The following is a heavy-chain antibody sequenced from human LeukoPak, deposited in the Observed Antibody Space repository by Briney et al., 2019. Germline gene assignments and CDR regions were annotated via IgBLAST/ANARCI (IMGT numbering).Heavy chain of an antibody. Sequence: SETQSLTCTVSGGSISSSSYYWGWIRQPPGKGLEWIGSIYYSGSTYYNPSLKSRVTISVDTSKNQFSLKLSSVTAADTAVYYCARDHYPYYDFWSGYPYKANWFDPWGQGTLVTVSS. V-gene: IGHV4-39*02. J-gene: IGHJ5*02. CDR1: GGSISSSSYY. D-gene: IGHD3-3*01. CDR3: ARDHYPYYDFWSGYPYKANWFDP. CDR2: IYYSGST.